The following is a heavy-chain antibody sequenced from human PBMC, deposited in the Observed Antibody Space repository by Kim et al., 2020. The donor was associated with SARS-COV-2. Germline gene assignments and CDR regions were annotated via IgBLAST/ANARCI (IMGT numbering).Heavy chain of an antibody. J-gene: IGHJ4*02. CDR3: AKDTKDTTYYYGSGSYFGLHFDY. CDR1: GFTFDDYA. CDR2: ISWNSGSI. Sequence: GGSLRLSCAASGFTFDDYAMHWVRQAPGKGLEWVSGISWNSGSIGYADSVKGRFTISRDNAKNSLYLQMNSLRAEDTALYYCAKDTKDTTYYYGSGSYFGLHFDYWGQGTLVTVSS. V-gene: IGHV3-9*01. D-gene: IGHD3-10*01.